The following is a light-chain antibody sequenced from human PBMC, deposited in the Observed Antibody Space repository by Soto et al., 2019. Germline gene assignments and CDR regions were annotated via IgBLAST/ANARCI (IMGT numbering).Light chain of an antibody. Sequence: DVQMTQSPSSLSASVGDRVTITCRASQSISSYLNWYQQKPGKAPKFMSYAASSLQSGVPSRFSGSGSGTDFTLTISCLQPEDFETYYCQQSYSTPRTFGPGTKVDIK. CDR1: QSISSY. J-gene: IGKJ3*01. CDR2: AAS. V-gene: IGKV1-39*01. CDR3: QQSYSTPRT.